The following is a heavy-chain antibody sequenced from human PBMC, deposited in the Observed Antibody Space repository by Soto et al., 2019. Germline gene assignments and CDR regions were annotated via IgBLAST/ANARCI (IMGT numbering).Heavy chain of an antibody. J-gene: IGHJ4*02. D-gene: IGHD1-26*01. Sequence: PSQTLSLTCAISGDSVSSNSAAWNWIRQSPSRGLEWLGATYYKSKWYNDYAVSVKSRIIINPDTSKSQFSLQLNSVTPEDTAVYHCERHSDSGPNQFDFWGQGTVVTVSS. CDR3: ERHSDSGPNQFDF. CDR1: GDSVSSNSAA. V-gene: IGHV6-1*01. CDR2: TYYKSKWYN.